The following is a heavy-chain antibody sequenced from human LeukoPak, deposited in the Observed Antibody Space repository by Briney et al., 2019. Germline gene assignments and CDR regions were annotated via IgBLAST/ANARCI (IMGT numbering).Heavy chain of an antibody. J-gene: IGHJ5*02. CDR3: ARTFVDFWSGYYRRDWFDP. V-gene: IGHV1-3*04. D-gene: IGHD3-3*01. CDR1: GYTFTSYV. Sequence: ASVKVSCKSSGYTFTSYVLHWVRQAPGQRLEWMGWINTANGNTKYSQKFQGRVTITRDTSINTVYMELSSLRSDDTAIYYCARTFVDFWSGYYRRDWFDPWGQGTLVTVSS. CDR2: INTANGNT.